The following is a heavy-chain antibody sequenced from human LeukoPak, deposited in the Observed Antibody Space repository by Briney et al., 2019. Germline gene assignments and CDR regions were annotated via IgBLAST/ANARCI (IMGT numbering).Heavy chain of an antibody. CDR1: GFTFSSYS. J-gene: IGHJ6*03. CDR3: ARDPAAAGTSYYYYYYYMDV. CDR2: ISSSSSTI. D-gene: IGHD6-13*01. V-gene: IGHV3-48*04. Sequence: GGSLRLSCAASGFTFSSYSMNWVRQAPGKGLEWVSYISSSSSTIYYADSVKGRFTISRDNAKNSLYLQMNSLRAEDTAVYYCARDPAAAGTSYYYYYYYMDVWGKGTTVTVSS.